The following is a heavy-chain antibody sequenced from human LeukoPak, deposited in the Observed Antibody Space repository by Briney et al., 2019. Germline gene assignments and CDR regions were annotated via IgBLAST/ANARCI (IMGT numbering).Heavy chain of an antibody. CDR3: VKDVHYLGSYRKSLDP. D-gene: IGHD3-10*01. V-gene: IGHV3-30*02. CDR2: LDYTGNNQ. Sequence: GGSLRLSCATSGFTFKNYGMHWVRQAPGEGLEWVTFLDYTGNNQYYADSMKGRLTISRDNSKNTVFLQMNNLRLEDTAIYYCVKDVHYLGSYRKSLDPWGQGTLVTVSS. CDR1: GFTFKNYG. J-gene: IGHJ5*02.